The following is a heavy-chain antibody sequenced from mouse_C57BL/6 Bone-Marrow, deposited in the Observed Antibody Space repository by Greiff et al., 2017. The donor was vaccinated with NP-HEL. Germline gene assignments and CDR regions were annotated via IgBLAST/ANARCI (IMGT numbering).Heavy chain of an antibody. V-gene: IGHV6-3*01. CDR3: TGGDTTVVALYAMDY. Sequence: EVQLVESGGGLVQPGGSMKLSCVASGFTFSNYWMNWVRQSPEKGLEWVAQIRLKSDNYATHYAESVKGRFTISRDDSKSSVYLQMNNLRAEDTGIYYCTGGDTTVVALYAMDYWGQGTSVTVSS. J-gene: IGHJ4*01. CDR1: GFTFSNYW. D-gene: IGHD1-1*01. CDR2: IRLKSDNYAT.